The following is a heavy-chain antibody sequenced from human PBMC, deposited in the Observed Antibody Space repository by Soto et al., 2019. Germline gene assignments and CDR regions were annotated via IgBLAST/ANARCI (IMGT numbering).Heavy chain of an antibody. D-gene: IGHD6-13*01. V-gene: IGHV5-10-1*01. CDR3: ARLPIIAAAGSKYFDY. CDR1: GYSFTSYW. CDR2: IDPSDSYT. J-gene: IGHJ4*02. Sequence: GESLKISCKGSGYSFTSYWISWVRQMPGKGLEWMGRIDPSDSYTNYSPSFQGHVTISADKSISTAYLQWSSLKASDTAMYYCARLPIIAAAGSKYFDYWGQGTLVTVSS.